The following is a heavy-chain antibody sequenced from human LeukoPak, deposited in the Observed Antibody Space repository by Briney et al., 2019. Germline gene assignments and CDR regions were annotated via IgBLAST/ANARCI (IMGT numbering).Heavy chain of an antibody. CDR2: IYHSGIT. CDR3: ATLVSTRYYFDY. Sequence: KPSETLSLTCTVSDYSISSGYGYYWGWIRQPSGKGLEWIGNIYHSGITYYNHFNSSLKSRVTISIDTSKNQFSLRLTSVTAADTAVYFCATLVSTRYYFDYWGQGTLVTVSS. CDR1: DYSISSGYGYY. J-gene: IGHJ4*02. D-gene: IGHD5/OR15-5a*01. V-gene: IGHV4-38-2*02.